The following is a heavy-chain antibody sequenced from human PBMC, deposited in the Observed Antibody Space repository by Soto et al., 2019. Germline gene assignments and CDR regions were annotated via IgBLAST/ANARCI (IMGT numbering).Heavy chain of an antibody. CDR1: GGSISSGGYS. D-gene: IGHD2-15*01. CDR2: IYHSGST. Sequence: QLQLQESGSGLVKPSQTLSLTCAVSGGSISSGGYSWSWIRQPPGKGLEWIGYIYHSGSTYYNPALXSXAXIXXDRSKNQCSLKLSSATAADTAVYYCARGQVVAAQPWGQGTLVTVSS. CDR3: ARGQVVAAQP. J-gene: IGHJ5*02. V-gene: IGHV4-30-2*01.